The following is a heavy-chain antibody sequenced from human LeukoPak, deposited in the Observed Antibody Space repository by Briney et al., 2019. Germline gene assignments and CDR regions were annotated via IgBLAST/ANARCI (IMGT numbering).Heavy chain of an antibody. CDR3: ARGLRFLEWFDAFDI. J-gene: IGHJ3*02. Sequence: SVKVSCKASGGTFSSYAISWVRQAPGQGLEWMGGIIPIFGTANYAQKFQGRVTITADESTSTAYMELSSLRSEDTAVYYCARGLRFLEWFDAFDIWGQGTMVTVSS. CDR1: GGTFSSYA. CDR2: IIPIFGTA. D-gene: IGHD3-3*01. V-gene: IGHV1-69*01.